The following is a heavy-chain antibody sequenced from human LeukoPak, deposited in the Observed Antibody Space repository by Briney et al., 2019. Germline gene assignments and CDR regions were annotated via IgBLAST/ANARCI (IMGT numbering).Heavy chain of an antibody. D-gene: IGHD3-9*01. J-gene: IGHJ5*02. CDR3: AREFVLTGYYNENWFDP. Sequence: VSVKVSCKASGGTFSSYAISWVRQAPGQGLEWMGWINPNSGGTNYAQKFQGRVTMTRDTSISTAYMELSRLRSDDTAVYYCAREFVLTGYYNENWFDPRGQGTLVTVSS. V-gene: IGHV1-2*02. CDR1: GGTFSSYA. CDR2: INPNSGGT.